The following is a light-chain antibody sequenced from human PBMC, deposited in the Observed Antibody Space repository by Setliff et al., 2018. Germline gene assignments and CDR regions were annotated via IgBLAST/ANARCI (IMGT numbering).Light chain of an antibody. V-gene: IGLV2-14*01. J-gene: IGLJ1*01. Sequence: QSALAQPASVSGSPGQSITISCTGTNSDVGNYKYVSWYQQVPGKAPKLIIFEVSNRPSGIPNRFSGSKSGNTASLSISGLQAEDEADYYCSSYTTMSTRNFGTGTKVTVL. CDR1: NSDVGNYKY. CDR2: EVS. CDR3: SSYTTMSTRN.